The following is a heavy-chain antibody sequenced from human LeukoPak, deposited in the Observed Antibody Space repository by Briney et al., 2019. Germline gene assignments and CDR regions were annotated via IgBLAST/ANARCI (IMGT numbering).Heavy chain of an antibody. CDR2: ISYDGSNK. CDR1: GFTFSSYG. Sequence: GGSLRLSCAASGFTFSSYGMHWVRQAPGKGLEWVAVISYDGSNKYYADSVKGRFTISRDNSKNTLYLQMNSLRAEDTAVYYCARDGRSSGWYQGFDYWGRGTLVTVSS. J-gene: IGHJ4*02. D-gene: IGHD6-19*01. CDR3: ARDGRSSGWYQGFDY. V-gene: IGHV3-30*19.